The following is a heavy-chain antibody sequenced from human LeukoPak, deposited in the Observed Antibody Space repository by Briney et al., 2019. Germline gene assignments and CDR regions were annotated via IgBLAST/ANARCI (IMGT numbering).Heavy chain of an antibody. J-gene: IGHJ2*01. Sequence: PGGSLRLSCAASGFTFSSYAMSWVRQAPGKGLEWVSAISGSGGSTYYADSVKGRFTISRDNSKNTLYLQMNSLRAEDTAVYYCAKDDGNHYITDLGYFDLWGRGTLVTVSS. CDR3: AKDDGNHYITDLGYFDL. CDR2: ISGSGGST. D-gene: IGHD3-3*01. CDR1: GFTFSSYA. V-gene: IGHV3-23*01.